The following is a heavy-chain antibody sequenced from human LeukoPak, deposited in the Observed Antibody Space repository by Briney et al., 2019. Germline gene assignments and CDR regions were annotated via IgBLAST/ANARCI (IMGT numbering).Heavy chain of an antibody. CDR2: FDPEDGET. Sequence: ASVKVSCKVSGYTLTELSMRWVRQAPGKGLEWMGGFDPEDGETIYAQKFQGRVTMTEDTSTDTAYMELSSLRSEDTAVYYCATPNMVRGVYYYGMDVWGQGTTVTVSS. J-gene: IGHJ6*02. CDR1: GYTLTELS. V-gene: IGHV1-24*01. CDR3: ATPNMVRGVYYYGMDV. D-gene: IGHD3-10*01.